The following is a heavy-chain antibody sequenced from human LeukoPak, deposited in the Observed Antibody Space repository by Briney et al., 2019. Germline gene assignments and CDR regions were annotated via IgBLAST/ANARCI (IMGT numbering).Heavy chain of an antibody. J-gene: IGHJ6*03. V-gene: IGHV4-59*01. CDR3: ARVEEGYGSGRRENYYYYYMDV. CDR2: IHYTGST. CDR1: GGSISSYY. Sequence: SETLSLTCTVSGGSISSYYWSWIRQPPRKGLEWIGYIHYTGSTNYNPSLKSRVTISVDTSKNQFSLKLSSVTAADTAVYYCARVEEGYGSGRRENYYYYYMDVWGKGTTVTISS. D-gene: IGHD3-10*01.